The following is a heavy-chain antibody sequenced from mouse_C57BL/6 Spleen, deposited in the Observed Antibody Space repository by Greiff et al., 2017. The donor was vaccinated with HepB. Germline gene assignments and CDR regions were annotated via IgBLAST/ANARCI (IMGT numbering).Heavy chain of an antibody. CDR3: ARSRDGYYDWFAY. CDR1: GYTFTSYW. Sequence: VQLQQPGAELVRPGSSVKLSCKASGYTFTSYWMDWVKQRPGQGLEWIGNIYPSDSETHYNQKFKDKATLTVDKSSSTAYMQLSSLTSEDSAVYYCARSRDGYYDWFAYWGQGTLVTVSA. J-gene: IGHJ3*01. D-gene: IGHD2-3*01. CDR2: IYPSDSET. V-gene: IGHV1-61*01.